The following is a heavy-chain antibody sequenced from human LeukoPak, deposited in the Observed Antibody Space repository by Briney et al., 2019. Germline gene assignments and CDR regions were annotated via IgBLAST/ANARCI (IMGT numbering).Heavy chain of an antibody. CDR2: IKQDGSEK. V-gene: IGHV3-7*05. CDR1: GFTFSFYW. CDR3: AREIFLDN. J-gene: IGHJ4*02. Sequence: GGSLRPSCAASGFTFSFYWMTWVRQAPGKGLEWVANIKQDGSEKYYVDSVKGRFTISRDNAKKSLYLQMNSLSAEDTAMYYCAREIFLDNWGQGTLVTVSS. D-gene: IGHD3-3*01.